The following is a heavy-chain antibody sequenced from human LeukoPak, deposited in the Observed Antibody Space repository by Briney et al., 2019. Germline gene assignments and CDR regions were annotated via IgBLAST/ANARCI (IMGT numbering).Heavy chain of an antibody. CDR2: IYPSGS. V-gene: IGHV4-4*07. CDR3: AKSSGSYRP. Sequence: SETLSLTCTVSGDSIGSNYWSWIRQPAGKGLEWIGRIYPSGSNYNPSLKSRVTISVDKSKNQLSLKLISVTAADTAMYYCAKSSGSYRPWGQGTLVTVSS. CDR1: GDSIGSNY. D-gene: IGHD1-26*01. J-gene: IGHJ5*02.